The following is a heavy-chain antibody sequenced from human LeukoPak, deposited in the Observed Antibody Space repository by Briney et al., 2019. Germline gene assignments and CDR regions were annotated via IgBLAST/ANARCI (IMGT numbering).Heavy chain of an antibody. CDR1: GGSISSYY. V-gene: IGHV4-59*08. Sequence: PSETLSLTCTVSGGSISSYYWSWIRQPPGEGLEWIGYIYYSGSTNYNPSLKSRVTISVDTSKNQFSLKLSSVTAADTAVYYCARHVDTAMVTGYWFDPWGQGTLVTVSS. CDR2: IYYSGST. J-gene: IGHJ5*02. D-gene: IGHD5-18*01. CDR3: ARHVDTAMVTGYWFDP.